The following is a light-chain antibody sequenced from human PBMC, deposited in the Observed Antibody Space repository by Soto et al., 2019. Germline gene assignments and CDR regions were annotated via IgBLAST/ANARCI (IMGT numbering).Light chain of an antibody. CDR3: QQSYSPPRT. CDR2: AAS. J-gene: IGKJ3*01. CDR1: QSIDNY. V-gene: IGKV1-39*01. Sequence: DIQLTQSPSSLSASIGDRANITCRASQSIDNYVNWYQQKPGKAPKVLIYAASSLQSGVPSRFSGTGSVTDFTLTISSLQPEDFATYYCQQSYSPPRTFGPGTKVDLK.